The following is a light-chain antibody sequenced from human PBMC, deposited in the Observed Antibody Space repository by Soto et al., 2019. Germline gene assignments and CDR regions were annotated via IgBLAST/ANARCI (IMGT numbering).Light chain of an antibody. V-gene: IGLV2-14*03. CDR3: SSYTSSNTYV. CDR2: DVS. J-gene: IGLJ1*01. CDR1: SSDVGGYNY. Sequence: QSALTQPASVSGSPGQSITISCTGTSSDVGGYNYVSWYQHHPGKAPKLMIYDVSNRPSGVSNRFSGSKSGNTASLTISGLQAADEADFYCSSYTSSNTYVFGTGTKLTVL.